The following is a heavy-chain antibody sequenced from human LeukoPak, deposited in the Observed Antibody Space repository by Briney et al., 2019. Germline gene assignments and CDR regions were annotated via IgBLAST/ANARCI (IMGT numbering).Heavy chain of an antibody. Sequence: GGSLRLSCGGSGFTFTSYEVNWVRHAAGGGLEWVSYISSRGSTIYYADSVKGRFTISRDNAKNSLYLQMNSLRAEDTAVYYCARLRGSGSPNYYYYGMDVWGKGTTVTVSS. V-gene: IGHV3-48*03. CDR3: ARLRGSGSPNYYYYGMDV. J-gene: IGHJ6*04. CDR2: ISSRGSTI. CDR1: GFTFTSYE. D-gene: IGHD3-10*01.